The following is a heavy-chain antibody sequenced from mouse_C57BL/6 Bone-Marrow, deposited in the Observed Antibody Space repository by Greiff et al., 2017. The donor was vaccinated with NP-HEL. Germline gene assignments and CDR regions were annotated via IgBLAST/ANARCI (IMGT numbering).Heavy chain of an antibody. CDR3: ARKDYGSSWYFDV. CDR2: IYPGGGYT. J-gene: IGHJ1*03. Sequence: VQLQESGAELVRPGTSVKMSCKASGYTFTNYWIGWAKQRPGHGLEWIGDIYPGGGYTNYNEKFKGKATLTADKSSSTAYMQFSSLTSEDSAIYYCARKDYGSSWYFDVWGTGTTVTVSS. V-gene: IGHV1-63*01. D-gene: IGHD1-1*01. CDR1: GYTFTNYW.